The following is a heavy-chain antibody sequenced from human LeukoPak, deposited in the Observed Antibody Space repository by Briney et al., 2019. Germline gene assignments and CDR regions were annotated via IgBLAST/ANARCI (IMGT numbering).Heavy chain of an antibody. CDR2: ISSSSSYI. J-gene: IGHJ4*02. D-gene: IGHD3-10*01. CDR3: ASGPIGPRIVDY. V-gene: IGHV3-21*01. CDR1: GFTFSSYS. Sequence: PGGSLRLSCAASGFTFSSYSMNWVRQAPGKGLEWVSSISSSSSYIYYADSVKGRFTISRDNAKNSLHLQMNSLRAEDTAVYYCASGPIGPRIVDYWGQGTLVTVSS.